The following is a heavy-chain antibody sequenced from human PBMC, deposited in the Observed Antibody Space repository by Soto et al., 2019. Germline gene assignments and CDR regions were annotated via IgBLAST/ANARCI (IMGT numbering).Heavy chain of an antibody. Sequence: APVKVSCKASGGTFSSFGISWVRQAPGQGLEWMGGIIPVFGRPNYAQRFRGRLTITADESTNTGYMELIDLTSEVTAVYYCAREGSGFNFWGQGTQVTVSS. CDR1: GGTFSSFG. V-gene: IGHV1-69*13. J-gene: IGHJ1*01. CDR2: IIPVFGRP. CDR3: AREGSGFNF. D-gene: IGHD5-12*01.